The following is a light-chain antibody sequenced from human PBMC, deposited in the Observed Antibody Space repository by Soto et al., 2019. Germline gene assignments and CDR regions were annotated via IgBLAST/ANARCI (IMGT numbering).Light chain of an antibody. CDR2: GTS. CDR3: QQRTNWLT. J-gene: IGKJ4*01. V-gene: IGKV3-15*01. Sequence: EIVMTQSPGALSVSPGERATLSCRASQSVYRNLAWYQQKPGQAPRLLIYGTSSRATAIPARFSGSGSGTEFTLTISSLQSEDFAVYYCQQRTNWLTLGGGTKVDIK. CDR1: QSVYRN.